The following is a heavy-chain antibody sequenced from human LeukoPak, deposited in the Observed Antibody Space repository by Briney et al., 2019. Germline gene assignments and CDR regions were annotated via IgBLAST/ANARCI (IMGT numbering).Heavy chain of an antibody. J-gene: IGHJ4*02. V-gene: IGHV4-59*01. Sequence: SETLSLTCTVSGGSISSYYWSWIRQPPGKGLEWIGYIYSSGSTNYNPSLKSRLTISVDASKNQFSLRLTSVTAADTAVYYCARAYYYGSGSYGLDYWGQGTLVTVSS. CDR1: GGSISSYY. D-gene: IGHD3-10*01. CDR3: ARAYYYGSGSYGLDY. CDR2: IYSSGST.